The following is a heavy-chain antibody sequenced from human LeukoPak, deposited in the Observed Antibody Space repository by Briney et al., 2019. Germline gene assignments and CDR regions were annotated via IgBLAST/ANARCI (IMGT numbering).Heavy chain of an antibody. CDR3: ARGRRGQWLVKNNWFDP. CDR2: IKQDGSEK. D-gene: IGHD6-19*01. CDR1: GFTFSSYW. J-gene: IGHJ5*02. Sequence: GGSLRLSCAASGFTFSSYWMSWVRQAPGKGLEWVANIKQDGSEKYYVDSVKGRFTISRDNAKNSLYLQMNSLRAEDTAVYYCARGRRGQWLVKNNWFDPWGQGTLVTVSS. V-gene: IGHV3-7*03.